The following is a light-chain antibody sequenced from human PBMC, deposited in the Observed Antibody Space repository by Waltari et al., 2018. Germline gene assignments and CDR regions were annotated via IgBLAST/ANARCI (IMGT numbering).Light chain of an antibody. CDR2: DVS. J-gene: IGLJ1*01. CDR3: SSYTSSSTFV. V-gene: IGLV2-14*01. Sequence: QSALTQPASVSGSPGQSITISCTGTSSTVGGYNYVSWYQQHPGKAPKLMIYDVSKRPSGVSNRFSGSKSDNTASLTISGLQAEDEADYYCSSYTSSSTFVFGTGTKVTVL. CDR1: SSTVGGYNY.